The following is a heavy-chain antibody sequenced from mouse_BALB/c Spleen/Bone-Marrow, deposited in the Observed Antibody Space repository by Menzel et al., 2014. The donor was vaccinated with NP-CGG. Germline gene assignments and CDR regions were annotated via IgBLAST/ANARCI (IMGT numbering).Heavy chain of an antibody. D-gene: IGHD1-1*01. CDR2: INPDSSTI. CDR3: ARLNYYGNLFD. V-gene: IGHV4-1*02. CDR1: GFDFSRYW. J-gene: IGHJ1*01. Sequence: EVQLQQSGGGLVQPGGSLKLSCAASGFDFSRYWMSWVRQAPGKGLEWIGEINPDSSTINYTPSLKDKFIISRDNAKNTLYLQMSKVRAEDTALYYCARLNYYGNLFDWGEGTTVTVSP.